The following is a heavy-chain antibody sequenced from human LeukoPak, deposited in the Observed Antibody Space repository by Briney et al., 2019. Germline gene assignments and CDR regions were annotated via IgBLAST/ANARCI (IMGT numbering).Heavy chain of an antibody. D-gene: IGHD4-11*01. CDR3: AVTSGKAYNNWFDP. J-gene: IGHJ5*02. CDR1: GYTFTSYA. Sequence: ASVKVSCKASGYTFTSYAMHCVRQAPGQRLEWMGWINAGNGNTKYSQKFQGRVTITRDTSASTAYMELSSLRSEDTAVYYCAVTSGKAYNNWFDPWGQGTLVTVSS. CDR2: INAGNGNT. V-gene: IGHV1-3*01.